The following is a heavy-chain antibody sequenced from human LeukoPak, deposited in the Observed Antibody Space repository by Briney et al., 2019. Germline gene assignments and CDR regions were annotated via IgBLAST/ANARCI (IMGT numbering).Heavy chain of an antibody. CDR1: GFTFSSYS. V-gene: IGHV3-21*01. J-gene: IGHJ4*02. D-gene: IGHD1-1*01. CDR3: ARVLTTLTYEGY. CDR2: ISSSSNYI. Sequence: PGGSLRLSCAASGFTFSSYSMNWVRQAPGKGLEWVSSISSSSNYIYYADSVKGRFTISRDNAKNSLYLQMNSLRAEDTAVYYCARVLTTLTYEGYWGQGTLVTVSS.